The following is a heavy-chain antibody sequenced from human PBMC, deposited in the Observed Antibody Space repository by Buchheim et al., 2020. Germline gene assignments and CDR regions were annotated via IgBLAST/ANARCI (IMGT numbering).Heavy chain of an antibody. CDR1: GYTFTTYD. V-gene: IGHV1-8*01. D-gene: IGHD6-13*01. CDR3: ARGVVFRGSSSWYYNGMDV. J-gene: IGHJ6*02. Sequence: QVQLVQSGAEVKKPGASVKVSCKASGYTFTTYDINWVRQATGQGLEWMGWMNPNSGNTGYAQKFQGRVTMTRNTSISTAYMELSSLRSEDTAVYYCARGVVFRGSSSWYYNGMDVWGQGTT. CDR2: MNPNSGNT.